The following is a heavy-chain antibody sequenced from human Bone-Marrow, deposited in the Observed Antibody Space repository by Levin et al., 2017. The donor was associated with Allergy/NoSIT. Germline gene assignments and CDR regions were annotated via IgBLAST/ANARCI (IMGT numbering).Heavy chain of an antibody. J-gene: IGHJ4*02. CDR2: IYYSGGT. CDR1: GGSININTHY. V-gene: IGHV4-39*01. Sequence: SETLSLTCNVSGGSININTHYWAWIRQPPGRGLEWLGNIYYSGGTYYNPSLKSRLTIFVDSSKNQFSLKLNSVTSADTSVYYCSRFSVTALTSGFDSWGRGTLVAVSS. D-gene: IGHD2-21*02. CDR3: SRFSVTALTSGFDS.